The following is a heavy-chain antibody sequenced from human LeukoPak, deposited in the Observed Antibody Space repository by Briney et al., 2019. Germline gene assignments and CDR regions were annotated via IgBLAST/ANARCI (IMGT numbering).Heavy chain of an antibody. D-gene: IGHD3-16*01. CDR2: MSHDESYM. CDR3: AKVMWPTGRGETFDN. V-gene: IGHV3-30*18. CDR1: GFTFNTYA. Sequence: GGSLRLSCAASGFTFNTYAMHWVRQAPGRGLEWVAMMSHDESYMHYADSVKGRFSISRDTPKNTLYLQMDGLRTEDTAIYYCAKVMWPTGRGETFDNWGQGTLVTVSS. J-gene: IGHJ4*02.